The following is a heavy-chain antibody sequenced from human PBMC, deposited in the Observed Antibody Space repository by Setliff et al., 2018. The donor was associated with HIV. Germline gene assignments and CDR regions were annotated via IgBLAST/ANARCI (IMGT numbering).Heavy chain of an antibody. V-gene: IGHV4-61*02. CDR1: GVSIVSGGFY. D-gene: IGHD3-10*01. CDR2: IYASGST. J-gene: IGHJ4*02. Sequence: SETLSLTCSVSGVSIVSGGFYFSWIRQHPGKGLEWIGRIYASGSTNYNPSLKSRVTMSVDTSKNHFSLKLSSVTATDTAIYYCARQGLTMLRGVPAPILYYFDYWGQGILVTVSS. CDR3: ARQGLTMLRGVPAPILYYFDY.